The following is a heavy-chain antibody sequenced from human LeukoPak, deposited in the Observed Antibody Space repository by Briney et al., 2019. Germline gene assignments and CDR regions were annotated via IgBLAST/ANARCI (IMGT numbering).Heavy chain of an antibody. Sequence: SQTLSLTCAISGDSVSSNSAAWNWIRQSPSRGLEWLGRTYRSKWYYNYAVSVKSRITINPDTSKNQFSLKLSSVTAADTAVYYCARWAGYYDSSGYYWGDIWGQGTMVTVSS. D-gene: IGHD3-22*01. CDR3: ARWAGYYDSSGYYWGDI. CDR1: GDSVSSNSAA. J-gene: IGHJ3*02. V-gene: IGHV6-1*01. CDR2: TYRSKWYY.